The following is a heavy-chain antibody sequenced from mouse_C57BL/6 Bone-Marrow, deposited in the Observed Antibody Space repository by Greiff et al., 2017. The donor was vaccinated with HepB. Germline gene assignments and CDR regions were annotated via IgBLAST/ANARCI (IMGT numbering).Heavy chain of an antibody. CDR1: GFSLTSYG. CDR3: ARPNYYGSSYGWFAY. J-gene: IGHJ3*01. V-gene: IGHV2-2*01. CDR2: IWSGGSA. D-gene: IGHD1-1*01. Sequence: QVQLQQSGPGLVQPSQSLSITCTVSGFSLTSYGVHWVSQSPGKGLEWLGVIWSGGSADNNAAFISRLSISKDNSNSQVFFKMNSLQADDTAIYYGARPNYYGSSYGWFAYWGQGTLVTVSA.